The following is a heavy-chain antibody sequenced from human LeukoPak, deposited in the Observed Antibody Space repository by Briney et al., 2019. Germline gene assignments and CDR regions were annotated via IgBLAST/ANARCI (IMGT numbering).Heavy chain of an antibody. D-gene: IGHD5-12*01. V-gene: IGHV4-4*07. CDR2: IYTSGST. Sequence: SETLSLTCTVSGGSISSYYWSWIRQPAGKGLEWIGRIYTSGSTNYNPSLKSRVTMSVDTSKNQFSLKLRSVTAADTAMYYCARQVATKGEWAFDIWGQGTMVSASS. CDR3: ARQVATKGEWAFDI. CDR1: GGSISSYY. J-gene: IGHJ3*02.